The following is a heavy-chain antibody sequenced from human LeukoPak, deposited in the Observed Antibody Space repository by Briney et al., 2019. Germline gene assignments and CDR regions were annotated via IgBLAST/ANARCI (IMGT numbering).Heavy chain of an antibody. D-gene: IGHD6-6*01. J-gene: IGHJ4*02. CDR3: ARGYGSSRGWY. V-gene: IGHV3-74*01. CDR1: GFTFSSYW. Sequence: GGSLGLSCAASGFTFSSYWMHWVRQAPGKGLVWVSRINSDGSSTSYADSVKGRFTISRDNAKNTLYLQMNSLRAEDTAVYYCARGYGSSRGWYWGQGTLVTVSS. CDR2: INSDGSST.